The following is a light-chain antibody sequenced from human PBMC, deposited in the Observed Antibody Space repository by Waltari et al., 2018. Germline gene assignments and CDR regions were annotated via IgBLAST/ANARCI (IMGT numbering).Light chain of an antibody. CDR3: GTWDSSLSGAV. V-gene: IGLV1-51*02. Sequence: QSVLTQPPSVSAAPGQRVTISCSGGSSNIGNNYVSWYRQFPGTAPKLLIYEKTARPSVLPGRFSGSKSGTSATLDITGLQSGDEADYYCGTWDSSLSGAVFGGGTHLTVL. CDR2: EKT. J-gene: IGLJ7*01. CDR1: SSNIGNNY.